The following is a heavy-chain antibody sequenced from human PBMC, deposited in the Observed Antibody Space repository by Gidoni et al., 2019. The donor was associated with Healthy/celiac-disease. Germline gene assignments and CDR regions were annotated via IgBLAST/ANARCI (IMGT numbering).Heavy chain of an antibody. D-gene: IGHD3-9*01. J-gene: IGHJ4*02. CDR1: GFPFSTAW. CDR2: IKSKTEGGTT. V-gene: IGHV3-15*01. Sequence: EVQLVESGGGLVKPGGSLRLSCAASGFPFSTAWMSWVRQATGKGLEWVGRIKSKTEGGTTDYAAPVKGRFTISRDDSKNTMYRQRNSLKTEDTAVYDCTKYGYVDWLDYWGQGTLVTVSS. CDR3: TKYGYVDWLDY.